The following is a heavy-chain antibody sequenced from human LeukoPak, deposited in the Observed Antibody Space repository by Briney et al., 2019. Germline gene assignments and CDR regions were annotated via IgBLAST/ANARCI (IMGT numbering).Heavy chain of an antibody. J-gene: IGHJ3*02. Sequence: SETLSLTCTVSGGSISSSSYYWGWIRQPPGKGLEWIGSIYYSGSTYYNPSLKSRVTISVDTSKNQFSLKLSSVTAADTAVYYCAREIDSSGYHYWDRGTFDIWGQGTMVTVS. V-gene: IGHV4-39*07. CDR2: IYYSGST. CDR3: AREIDSSGYHYWDRGTFDI. D-gene: IGHD3-22*01. CDR1: GGSISSSSYY.